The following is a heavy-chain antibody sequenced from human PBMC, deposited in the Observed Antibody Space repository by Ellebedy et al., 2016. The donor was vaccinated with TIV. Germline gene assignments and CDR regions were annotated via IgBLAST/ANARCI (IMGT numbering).Heavy chain of an antibody. J-gene: IGHJ4*01. D-gene: IGHD3-22*01. Sequence: GESLKISCAASGFTFGNHAIHWVRQAPGKGLEWVAITSYDGTKTTYAASVKGRFTISRDNSNNTLYLKMNSLTSGDTAVYYCARGTYFYDTSRYFPLRYWGQGTLVTVPS. CDR3: ARGTYFYDTSRYFPLRY. CDR1: GFTFGNHA. CDR2: TSYDGTKT. V-gene: IGHV3-30*01.